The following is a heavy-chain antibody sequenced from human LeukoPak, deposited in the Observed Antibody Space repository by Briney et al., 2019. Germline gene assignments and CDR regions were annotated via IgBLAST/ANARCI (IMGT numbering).Heavy chain of an antibody. CDR2: IYSGGST. Sequence: GGSLRLSCAASGFTVSSNYMSWVRQAPGKGLEWVSVIYSGGSTYYADSVKGRFTISGDNSKNTLYLQMNSLRAEDTAVYYCARDRDCSGGSCYGYWGQGTLVTVSS. J-gene: IGHJ4*02. CDR3: ARDRDCSGGSCYGY. CDR1: GFTVSSNY. V-gene: IGHV3-66*01. D-gene: IGHD2-15*01.